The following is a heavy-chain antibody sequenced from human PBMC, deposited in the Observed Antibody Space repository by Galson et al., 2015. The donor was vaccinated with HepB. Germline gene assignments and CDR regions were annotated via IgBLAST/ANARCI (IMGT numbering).Heavy chain of an antibody. Sequence: SLRLSCAASGFTFSSCAMSWVRRAPERGLEWVSAISGSGSSTHYADSVKGRFTISRDDSKNTLYLQMNSPRAEDTAVYYCAKTYYDFWSGYYERSSFDSWGQGTLVTVSS. CDR1: GFTFSSCA. D-gene: IGHD3-3*01. CDR3: AKTYYDFWSGYYERSSFDS. J-gene: IGHJ4*02. CDR2: ISGSGSST. V-gene: IGHV3-23*01.